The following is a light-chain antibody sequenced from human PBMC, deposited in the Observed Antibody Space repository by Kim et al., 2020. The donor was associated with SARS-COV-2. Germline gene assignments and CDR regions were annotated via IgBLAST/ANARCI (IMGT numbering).Light chain of an antibody. V-gene: IGLV3-1*01. CDR2: QDS. J-gene: IGLJ3*02. CDR3: QAWDSSTSWV. Sequence: VAPGQTDRLTCSGNKLGDKDACCYKHTPGQSPVLAIYQDSKRPSGIPERFSGSNSGNTATLTISGTQAMDEADYYCQAWDSSTSWVFGGGTQLTVL. CDR1: KLGDKD.